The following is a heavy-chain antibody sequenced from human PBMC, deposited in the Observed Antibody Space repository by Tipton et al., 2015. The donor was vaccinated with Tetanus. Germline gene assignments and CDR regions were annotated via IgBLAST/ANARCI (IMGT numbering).Heavy chain of an antibody. CDR1: GGSISSDAHY. CDR3: AGGLVRWYEP. J-gene: IGHJ5*02. Sequence: TLSLTCTVSGGSISSDAHYWSWIRQAPGKGLEWLGYISHSGTTNYNPSLMSRVTLSLDTARGQFSLKLTSVTAAGAAVYSCAGGLVRWYEPWGRGTLVTVSS. CDR2: ISHSGTT. V-gene: IGHV4-30-4*01. D-gene: IGHD3-10*01.